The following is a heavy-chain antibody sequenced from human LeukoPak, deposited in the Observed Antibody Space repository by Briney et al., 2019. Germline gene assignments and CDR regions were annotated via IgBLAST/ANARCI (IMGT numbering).Heavy chain of an antibody. CDR3: AREMDV. CDR2: IYYSGSN. Sequence: SETLSLTCTVSGGSISSYYWSWIRQPPGKGLEWIGYIYYSGSNNYNPSLKSRVTISVDASKNQFSLKLSSVTAADTAVYYCAREMDVWGQGTTVTVSS. V-gene: IGHV4-59*12. CDR1: GGSISSYY. J-gene: IGHJ6*02.